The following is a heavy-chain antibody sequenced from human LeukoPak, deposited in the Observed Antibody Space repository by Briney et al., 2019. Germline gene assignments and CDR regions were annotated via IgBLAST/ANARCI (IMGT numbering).Heavy chain of an antibody. V-gene: IGHV3-21*01. CDR3: ARGLRGSTGY. CDR1: GFTFSSYS. CDR2: ISSSSSYI. J-gene: IGHJ4*02. Sequence: GGSLRLSCAASGFTFSSYSMNWVRQAPGKGLEWVSSISSSSSYIYYADSVKGRFTISRDNAKNSLYLQMNSLRAEDTAAYYCARGLRGSTGYWGQGTLVTVSS. D-gene: IGHD1-14*01.